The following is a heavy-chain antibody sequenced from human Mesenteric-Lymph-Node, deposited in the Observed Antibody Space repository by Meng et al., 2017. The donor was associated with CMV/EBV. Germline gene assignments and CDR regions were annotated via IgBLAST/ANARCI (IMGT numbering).Heavy chain of an antibody. D-gene: IGHD2-15*01. CDR3: ARRLSIGWFYDY. CDR2: MDYAGGT. V-gene: IGHV4-39*01. CDR1: GDSNSRGSYH. J-gene: IGHJ4*02. Sequence: SVSGDSNSRGSYHWDWIRQPPGKGLEWIGSMDYAGGTYYNPSLKSRVTIPGDTSKNQFSLKFTSVSAAATAVYYCARRLSIGWFYDYWGQGTLVTVSS.